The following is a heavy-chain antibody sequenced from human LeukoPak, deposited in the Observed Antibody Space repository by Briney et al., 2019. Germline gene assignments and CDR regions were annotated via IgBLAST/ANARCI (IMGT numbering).Heavy chain of an antibody. CDR1: GFTFSSYW. J-gene: IGHJ4*02. V-gene: IGHV3-74*01. CDR2: INSDGSRT. Sequence: GGSLRLSCAASGFTFSSYWMHWVRQAPGRGLVWVSRINSDGSRTTYADSVKGRFTISRDNAKNTLYLQMNSLRAEDTAVYYCAKDLARYCSSTSCYFGKFDYWGQGTLVTVSS. D-gene: IGHD2-2*01. CDR3: AKDLARYCSSTSCYFGKFDY.